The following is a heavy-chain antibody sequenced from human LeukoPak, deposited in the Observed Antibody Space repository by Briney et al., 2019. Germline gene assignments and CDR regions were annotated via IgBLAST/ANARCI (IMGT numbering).Heavy chain of an antibody. J-gene: IGHJ4*02. V-gene: IGHV3-23*01. CDR1: GFTFSSYG. D-gene: IGHD2-15*01. CDR2: ISGSGGST. CDR3: AKSGRHCSGGSCYIDY. Sequence: GGTLRLSCAASGFTFSSYGMSWVRKAPGKGLDWVSAISGSGGSTYYADSVKGRFTISRDNSKNTLYLQMNSLRAEDTAVYYCAKSGRHCSGGSCYIDYWGQGTLVTVSS.